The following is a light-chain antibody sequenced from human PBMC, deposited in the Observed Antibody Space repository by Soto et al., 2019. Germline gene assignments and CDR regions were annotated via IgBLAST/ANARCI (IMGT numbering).Light chain of an antibody. CDR1: SSDIGGFNY. J-gene: IGLJ2*01. CDR2: EVR. CDR3: SSYTSANTVI. V-gene: IGLV2-14*01. Sequence: QSALTQPASVSGSPGQSITISCTGTSSDIGGFNYVSWYQQHPGEAPKLMIYEVRNRPSGVSNRFSGSKSGITASLTISGLQAEDEADYYCSSYTSANTVIFGGGTKLTVL.